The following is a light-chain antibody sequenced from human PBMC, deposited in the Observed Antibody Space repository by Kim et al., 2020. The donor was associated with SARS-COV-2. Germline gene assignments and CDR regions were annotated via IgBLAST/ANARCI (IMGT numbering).Light chain of an antibody. V-gene: IGLV3-19*01. CDR3: SSRDNSGNRWL. CDR2: GEN. CDR1: SLRSFF. Sequence: SSELTQDPAVSVAVGQTVRITCQGDSLRSFFASWFQQKPGQAPLLVIFGENTRPSGIPDRFSASSSGNTASLTITGAQAEDEADYYCSSRDNSGNRWLFGGGTKLTVL. J-gene: IGLJ3*02.